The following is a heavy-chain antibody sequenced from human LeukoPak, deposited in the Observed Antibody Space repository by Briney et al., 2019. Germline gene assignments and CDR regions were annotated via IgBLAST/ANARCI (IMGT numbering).Heavy chain of an antibody. CDR2: IWYDGSNK. V-gene: IGHV3-33*01. D-gene: IGHD6-13*01. CDR1: GFTFSSYG. J-gene: IGHJ5*02. CDR3: ARDGYSSSWYSLNWFDP. Sequence: GGSLRLSRAASGFTFSSYGMHWVRQAPGKGLEWVAVIWYDGSNKYYADSVKGRFTISRDNSKNTLYLQMNSLRAEDTAVYYCARDGYSSSWYSLNWFDPWGQGTLVTVSS.